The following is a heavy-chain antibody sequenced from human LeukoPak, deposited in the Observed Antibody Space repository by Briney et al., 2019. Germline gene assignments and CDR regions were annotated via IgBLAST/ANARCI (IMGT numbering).Heavy chain of an antibody. D-gene: IGHD3-10*01. CDR1: GFTFSTYT. Sequence: HPGGSLRLSCAASGFTFSTYTMAWVRQAPGGGLEWVSGISGEGYSTYYADSVKGRFAISRDNSKSTLYLQMNSLRAEDTAVYYCAKDFGRNLGGPGYWGRGTRVTVSS. CDR2: ISGEGYST. V-gene: IGHV3-23*01. CDR3: AKDFGRNLGGPGY. J-gene: IGHJ4*02.